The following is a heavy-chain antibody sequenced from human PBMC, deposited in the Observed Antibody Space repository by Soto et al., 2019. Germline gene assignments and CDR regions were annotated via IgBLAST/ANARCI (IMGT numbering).Heavy chain of an antibody. CDR1: GFTFSSYA. CDR3: VKDAIPYCGGDCYYYGMDV. D-gene: IGHD2-21*01. V-gene: IGHV3-64D*08. Sequence: GGSLRLSCSASGFTFSSYAMHWVRQAPGKGLEYVSAISSNGGSTYYADSVKGRFTISRDNSKNTLYLQMSSLGAEDTAVYYCVKDAIPYCGGDCYYYGMDVWGQGTTVTVSS. CDR2: ISSNGGST. J-gene: IGHJ6*02.